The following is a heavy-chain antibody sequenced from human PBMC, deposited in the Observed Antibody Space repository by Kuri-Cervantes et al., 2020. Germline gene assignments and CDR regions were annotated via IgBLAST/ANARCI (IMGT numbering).Heavy chain of an antibody. CDR2: ISYDGSNK. D-gene: IGHD1-26*01. CDR1: GCTLSRSA. CDR3: ARDGSVGADYYYYGMDV. Sequence: GESLKISCAASGCTLSRSAMLWVRQAPGKGLERVAVISYDGSNKYYADSVKGRFTISRDNSKNTLYLQMNSLRAEDTAVYYCARDGSVGADYYYYGMDVCGQGTPVTVSS. V-gene: IGHV3-30-3*01. J-gene: IGHJ6*02.